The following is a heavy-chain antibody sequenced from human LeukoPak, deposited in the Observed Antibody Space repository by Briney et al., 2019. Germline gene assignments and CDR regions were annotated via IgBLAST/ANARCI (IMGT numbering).Heavy chain of an antibody. J-gene: IGHJ4*02. CDR1: GGSISSGSYY. CDR3: ARETHMIVVVYFDY. Sequence: PSETLSLTCTVSGGSISSGSYYWSWIRQPPGKGLEWIGSIYYSGSTYYNPSLKSRVTISVDTSKNQFSLKLSSVTAADTAVYYCARETHMIVVVYFDYWGQGTLVTVSS. D-gene: IGHD3-22*01. CDR2: IYYSGST. V-gene: IGHV4-39*07.